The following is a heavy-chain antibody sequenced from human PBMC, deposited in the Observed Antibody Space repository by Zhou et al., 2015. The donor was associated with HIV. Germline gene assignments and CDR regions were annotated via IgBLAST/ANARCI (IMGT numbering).Heavy chain of an antibody. CDR3: ARGTRFVVVTAPRYWYFDL. D-gene: IGHD2-21*02. CDR1: GGTFSSYA. CDR2: IIPIFGTA. J-gene: IGHJ2*01. V-gene: IGHV1-69*01. Sequence: QVQLVQSGAEVKKPGSSVKVSCKASGGTFSSYAISWVRQAPGQGLEWMGGIIPIFGTANYAQKFQGRVTITADESTSTAYMELSSLRSEDTAVYYCARGTRFVVVTAPRYWYFDLWGRGHPGHCLL.